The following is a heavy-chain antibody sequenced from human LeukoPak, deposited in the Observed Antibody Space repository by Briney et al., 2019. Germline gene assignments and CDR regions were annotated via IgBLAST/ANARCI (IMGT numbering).Heavy chain of an antibody. D-gene: IGHD3-10*01. CDR2: ISSASNTI. J-gene: IGHJ5*02. CDR1: GFTFSSYS. Sequence: KPGGSLRLSCAASGFTFSSYSMNWVRQAPGKGLEWVSYISSASNTIYYADSVKGRSTISRDNAKNSLYLQMNSLRAEDTAMYYCARDGWFGDYNWFDPWGQGTLVTVSS. V-gene: IGHV3-48*01. CDR3: ARDGWFGDYNWFDP.